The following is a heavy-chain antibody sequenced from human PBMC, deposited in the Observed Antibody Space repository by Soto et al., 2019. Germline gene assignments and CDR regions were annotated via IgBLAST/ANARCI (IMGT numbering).Heavy chain of an antibody. V-gene: IGHV3-30-3*01. Sequence: PGGSLRLSCAASGFTFSSYAMHWVRQAPGKGLEWVAVISYDGSNKYYADSVKGRFTISRDNSKNTLYLQMNSLRAEDTVFYYCARRVVITTLYYYYGMDVWGQGPRSPSP. CDR2: ISYDGSNK. J-gene: IGHJ6*02. D-gene: IGHD3-22*01. CDR3: ARRVVITTLYYYYGMDV. CDR1: GFTFSSYA.